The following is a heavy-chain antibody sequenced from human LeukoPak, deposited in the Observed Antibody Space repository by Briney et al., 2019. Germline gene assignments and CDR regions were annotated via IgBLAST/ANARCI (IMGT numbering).Heavy chain of an antibody. Sequence: GGSLRLPCAASGFTFNNYAMSWVRQAPGRGLGWVQGFRGRGSSTYYADSVKGRFAISRDNSKNTLYLQMNSLRAEDTAVYYCAKERSTDMGWFGELFEWGQGTLVTVSS. J-gene: IGHJ4*02. V-gene: IGHV3-23*01. CDR1: GFTFNNYA. CDR2: FRGRGSST. D-gene: IGHD3-10*01. CDR3: AKERSTDMGWFGELFE.